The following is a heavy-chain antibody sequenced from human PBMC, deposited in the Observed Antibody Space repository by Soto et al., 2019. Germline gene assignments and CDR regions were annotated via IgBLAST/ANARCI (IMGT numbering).Heavy chain of an antibody. Sequence: QLQLQESGPGLVKPSETLSLTCTVSGGSISSSSYYWGWIRQPPGKGLEWIGSIYYSGSTYYNPSLKSRVTISVDTSKNQFSLKLSSVTAADTAVYYCARQGPKVGVVVVVAAIWSFDYWGQGTLVTVSS. V-gene: IGHV4-39*01. CDR3: ARQGPKVGVVVVVAAIWSFDY. J-gene: IGHJ4*02. CDR2: IYYSGST. D-gene: IGHD2-15*01. CDR1: GGSISSSSYY.